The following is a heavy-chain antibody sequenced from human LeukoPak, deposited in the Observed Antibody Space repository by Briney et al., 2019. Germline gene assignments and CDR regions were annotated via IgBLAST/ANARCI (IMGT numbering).Heavy chain of an antibody. Sequence: SETLSLTFTVSAASISSSSYYWGWIRQPPGKGLEWIGSMYYSGSTYYNPSLKSRVTISVDTSKNQFSLKLTSVTAADTAVYYCARRRTGPPPYYFDYWGQGTLVTVSS. D-gene: IGHD1-1*01. CDR3: ARRRTGPPPYYFDY. V-gene: IGHV4-39*07. CDR2: MYYSGST. J-gene: IGHJ4*02. CDR1: AASISSSSYY.